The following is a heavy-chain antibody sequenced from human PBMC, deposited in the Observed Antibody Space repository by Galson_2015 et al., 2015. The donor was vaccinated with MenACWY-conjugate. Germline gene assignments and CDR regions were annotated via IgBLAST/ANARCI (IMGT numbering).Heavy chain of an antibody. D-gene: IGHD2-8*02. CDR1: GFTFNNYW. Sequence: SLRLSCAASGFTFNNYWMHWVRQPPGKGLEWISYIKADGSFSNYADSVKGRFTISTDNAKNMVYLQMDGLGAEDTAVYFCARDIIWSSASWGHASRVTVSS. J-gene: IGHJ5*01. CDR2: IKADGSFS. V-gene: IGHV3-74*01. CDR3: ARDIIWSSAS.